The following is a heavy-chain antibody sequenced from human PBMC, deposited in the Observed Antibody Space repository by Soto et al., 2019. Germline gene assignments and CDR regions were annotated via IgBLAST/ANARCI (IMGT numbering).Heavy chain of an antibody. CDR3: ARATVVTPDHY. CDR2: IKEDGSST. Sequence: HPGGSLRLSCEASGFIFSGYWMSWVRQAPGKGLEWVANIKEDGSSTSYADSVKGRFTISRDNAKNTLYLQMNSLRAEDTAVYYSARATVVTPDHYWGQGTLVTVSS. J-gene: IGHJ4*02. CDR1: GFIFSGYW. D-gene: IGHD4-17*01. V-gene: IGHV3-7*01.